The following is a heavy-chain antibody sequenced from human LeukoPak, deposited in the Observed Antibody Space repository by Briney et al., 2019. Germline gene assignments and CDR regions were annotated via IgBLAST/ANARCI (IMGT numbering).Heavy chain of an antibody. CDR3: AKGSYYDSSGSFYFDY. V-gene: IGHV3-23*01. J-gene: IGHJ4*02. CDR1: GFTFSSYA. CDR2: ISGSGDNT. D-gene: IGHD3-22*01. Sequence: GGSLRLSCAASGFTFSSYAMSWVRQAPGKGLEWVSGISGSGDNTYYADSVKGRFTISRDNSKNTLYVQMNSLGTEDTAAYYCAKGSYYDSSGSFYFDYWGQGTLVTVSS.